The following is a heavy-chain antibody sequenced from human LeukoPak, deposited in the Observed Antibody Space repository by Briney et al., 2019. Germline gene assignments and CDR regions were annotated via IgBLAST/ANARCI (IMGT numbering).Heavy chain of an antibody. CDR1: GYTFTSYG. D-gene: IGHD3-9*01. J-gene: IGHJ5*02. CDR2: ISAYNGNT. CDR3: ARSDYDILTGYGWFDP. V-gene: IGHV1-18*01. Sequence: ASVKVSCKASGYTFTSYGISWVRQAPGQGLEWMGWISAYNGNTNYAQKLQGRVTMTTDTSTSTAYMELRSLRSDDTAVYYCARSDYDILTGYGWFDPWGQGTLVTVSS.